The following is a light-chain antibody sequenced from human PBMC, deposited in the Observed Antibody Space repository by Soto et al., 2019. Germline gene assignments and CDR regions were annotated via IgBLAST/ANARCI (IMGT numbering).Light chain of an antibody. CDR1: QRISNY. V-gene: IGKV1-39*01. Sequence: DIQMTQSPSSLSASVGDRVTITCRASQRISNYLNWYQHKPGKAPRLLIYAASSLQSGVPSRFSGSAYGTDFTLTISSLQPEDFATYYCQQSYSTLDYTFGQGTKVEIK. J-gene: IGKJ2*01. CDR2: AAS. CDR3: QQSYSTLDYT.